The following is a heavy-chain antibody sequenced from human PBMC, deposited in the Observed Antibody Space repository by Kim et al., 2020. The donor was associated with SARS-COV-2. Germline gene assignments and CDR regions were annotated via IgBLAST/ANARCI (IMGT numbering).Heavy chain of an antibody. CDR3: ARGPNYSPFDY. V-gene: IGHV3-48*03. J-gene: IGHJ4*02. Sequence: YCDSSVRGRVTIARDNDKNSLYLQMNSLRAEDTAVYYCARGPNYSPFDYWGQGTLVTVSS. D-gene: IGHD4-4*01.